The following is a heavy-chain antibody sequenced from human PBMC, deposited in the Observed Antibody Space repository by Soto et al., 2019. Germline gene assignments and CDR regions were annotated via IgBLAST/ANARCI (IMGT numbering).Heavy chain of an antibody. CDR1: GFTFSSYW. J-gene: IGHJ6*03. CDR3: ARDLLQPTNYYYDYRDV. CDR2: IKQDGSEK. D-gene: IGHD1-1*01. V-gene: IGHV3-7*01. Sequence: EVQLVESGGGLVQPGGSLRLSCAASGFTFSSYWMSWVRQAPGKGLEWVANIKQDGSEKYYVDSVKGRFTISRDNAKNSLYLQMNSLRAEDTAVYYCARDLLQPTNYYYDYRDVWGKGTTVTVSS.